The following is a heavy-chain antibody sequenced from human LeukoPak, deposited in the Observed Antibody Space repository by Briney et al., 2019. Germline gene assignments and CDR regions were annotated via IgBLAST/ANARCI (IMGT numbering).Heavy chain of an antibody. J-gene: IGHJ4*02. D-gene: IGHD3-22*01. CDR3: AKVKNYYDSSGYSHPYYFDY. V-gene: IGHV3-23*01. CDR2: ISGSGGST. CDR1: GFTFSSYA. Sequence: PGGSLRLSCAASGFTFSSYAMSWVRQAPGKGLEWVSAISGSGGSTYYADSVKGRFTISRDNSKNTLYLQMNSLRAEDTAVYYCAKVKNYYDSSGYSHPYYFDYWGQGTLVTVSS.